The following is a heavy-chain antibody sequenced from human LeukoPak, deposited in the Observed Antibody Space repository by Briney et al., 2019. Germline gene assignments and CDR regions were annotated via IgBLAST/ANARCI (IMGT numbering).Heavy chain of an antibody. J-gene: IGHJ3*02. Sequence: SETLSLTCTVSGGSISSYYWSWIRQSPGKGLEWIAYIYSSGSTNYNPSLKSRVTISVDTSKNHFSLKLTSVTAADTAVYYCARGLEWGDGFDIWGQGTMVTVSP. D-gene: IGHD1-1*01. V-gene: IGHV4-59*08. CDR2: IYSSGST. CDR3: ARGLEWGDGFDI. CDR1: GGSISSYY.